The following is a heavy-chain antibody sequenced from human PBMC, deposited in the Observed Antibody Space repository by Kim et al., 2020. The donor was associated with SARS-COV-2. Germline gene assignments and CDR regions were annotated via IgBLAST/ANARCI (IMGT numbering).Heavy chain of an antibody. Sequence: SETLSLTCTVSGGSISSSSYYWGWIRQPPGKGLEWIGSIYYSGSTYYNPSLKSRVTISVDTSKNQFSLKLSSVTAADTAVYYCARQGRKGMDVWGQGTTVTVSS. V-gene: IGHV4-39*01. CDR3: ARQGRKGMDV. CDR1: GGSISSSSYY. CDR2: IYYSGST. J-gene: IGHJ6*02.